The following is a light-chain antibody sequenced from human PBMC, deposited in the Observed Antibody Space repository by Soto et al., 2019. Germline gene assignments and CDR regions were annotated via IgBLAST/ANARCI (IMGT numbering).Light chain of an antibody. CDR1: QGISSW. CDR2: RAS. CDR3: QQYNSYMWT. V-gene: IGKV1-5*03. J-gene: IGKJ1*01. Sequence: DIQMTQSPSNLSASVGDRVTITCRASQGISSWLAWYQQKPGKAPKLLIYRASSLESGVPSRFSGSGSGTEFTLTISSLQPDDFATYYCQQYNSYMWTFGQGTKVEIK.